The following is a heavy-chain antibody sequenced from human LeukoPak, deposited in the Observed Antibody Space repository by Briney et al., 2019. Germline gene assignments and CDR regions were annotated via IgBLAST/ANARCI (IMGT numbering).Heavy chain of an antibody. CDR2: ISSSSTI. Sequence: GGSLRLSCAASGFTFSSYSMNWVRQAPGKGLEWVSFISSSSTIYYADSVKGRFTISGDNAKNSLYLQMNSLRAEDTAVYYCARDRGGSYSAIDYWGQGTLVTVSS. CDR3: ARDRGGSYSAIDY. D-gene: IGHD1-26*01. V-gene: IGHV3-48*04. CDR1: GFTFSSYS. J-gene: IGHJ4*02.